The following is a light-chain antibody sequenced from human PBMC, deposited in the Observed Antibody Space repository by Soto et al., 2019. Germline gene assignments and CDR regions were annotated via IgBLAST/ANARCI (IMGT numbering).Light chain of an antibody. CDR3: RQYKTYT. CDR2: DAS. CDR1: QSIGTW. V-gene: IGKV1-5*01. J-gene: IGKJ1*01. Sequence: DIQLTQSPPYLSASVGERVNITCRASQSIGTWLAWHQQKPGKAPNLLMFDASTLHTGVPSRFSGSGDGTEFTLSISSLQPDDSAIYSCRQYKTYTFGRGTKVDI.